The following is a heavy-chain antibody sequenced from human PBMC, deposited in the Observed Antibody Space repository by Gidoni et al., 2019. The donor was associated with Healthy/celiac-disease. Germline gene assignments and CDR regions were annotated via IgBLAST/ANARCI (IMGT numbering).Heavy chain of an antibody. Sequence: QVQLVQSGAEVKKPGASVKVSCKASVYTFTSYGISWVRQAPGQGLEWMGWISAYTGNTNYAQKLQGRVTMTTDTSTSTAYMELRSLRSDDTAVYYCARVPYYDILTGYPDWYFDLWGRGTLVTVSS. CDR3: ARVPYYDILTGYPDWYFDL. V-gene: IGHV1-18*01. CDR2: ISAYTGNT. D-gene: IGHD3-9*01. CDR1: VYTFTSYG. J-gene: IGHJ2*01.